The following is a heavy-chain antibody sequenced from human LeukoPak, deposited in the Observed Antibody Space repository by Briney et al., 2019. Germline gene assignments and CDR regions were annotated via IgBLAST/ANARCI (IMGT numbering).Heavy chain of an antibody. V-gene: IGHV1-69*13. CDR2: IIPIFATT. D-gene: IGHD2-2*01. J-gene: IGHJ6*03. Sequence: ASVKVSCKASGGTFSSYAFSWMRRAPGQVLEWMGDIIPIFATTNYAQKFQGRVTITADESTSTAYMELSSLRSEDTAVYYCASEPAARRDYYYMDVWGKGTTVTVSS. CDR1: GGTFSSYA. CDR3: ASEPAARRDYYYMDV.